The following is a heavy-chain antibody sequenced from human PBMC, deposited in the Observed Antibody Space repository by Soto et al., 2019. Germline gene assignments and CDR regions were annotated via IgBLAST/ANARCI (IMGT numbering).Heavy chain of an antibody. D-gene: IGHD1-1*01. CDR1: GGSISSGGYY. CDR3: ERATGRNWFDP. CDR2: IYYTGNT. Sequence: SETLSLTCTVSGGSISSGGYYWSWIRQHPGKGLEWIGYIYYTGNTYYNPSLKSRVDISVDTSKNQISLKLSSATAADTAVYYCERATGRNWFDPWGQGTLVTVSS. J-gene: IGHJ5*02. V-gene: IGHV4-31*03.